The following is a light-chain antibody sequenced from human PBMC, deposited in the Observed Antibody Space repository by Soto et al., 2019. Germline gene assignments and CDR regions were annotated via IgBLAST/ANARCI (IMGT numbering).Light chain of an antibody. V-gene: IGKV1-39*01. Sequence: IQMTQSPSSLSASVGDRITIPCPGSQSINRDLHWYQHRAGEAPNLLISRASSLQSGVPSRFSGSGFGTDFTLTISSLRREDFATYYCQQSHITQYRFGQGTKVDIK. J-gene: IGKJ2*03. CDR1: QSINRD. CDR2: RAS. CDR3: QQSHITQYR.